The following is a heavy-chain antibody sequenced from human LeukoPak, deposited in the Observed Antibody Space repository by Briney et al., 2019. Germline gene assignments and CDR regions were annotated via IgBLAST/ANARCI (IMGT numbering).Heavy chain of an antibody. CDR3: ARTEYCSPTSCKYASF. CDR1: GFTFSRYA. CDR2: ISWNSAAI. V-gene: IGHV3-9*01. J-gene: IGHJ3*01. D-gene: IGHD2-2*01. Sequence: GGSLRLSCAASGFTFSRYAMSWVRQAPGKGLEWVSGISWNSAAIGYADSVKGRFVISRDNAKSSLYLQMNSLRAKDTAVYYCARTEYCSPTSCKYASFWGQGTMVTVSS.